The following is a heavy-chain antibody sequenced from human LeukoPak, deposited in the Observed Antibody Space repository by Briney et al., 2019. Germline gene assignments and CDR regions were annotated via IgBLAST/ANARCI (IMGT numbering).Heavy chain of an antibody. CDR1: GYTFTSYD. D-gene: IGHD1-26*01. Sequence: ASVKVSCKASGYTFTSYDIIWVRQATGQGLEWMGWMNPNSGNTGYAQKFQGRVTITRNTSISTAYMELSSLRSEDTAVYYCARPGRRYNWFDPWGQGTLVTVSS. CDR3: ARPGRRYNWFDP. J-gene: IGHJ5*02. V-gene: IGHV1-8*03. CDR2: MNPNSGNT.